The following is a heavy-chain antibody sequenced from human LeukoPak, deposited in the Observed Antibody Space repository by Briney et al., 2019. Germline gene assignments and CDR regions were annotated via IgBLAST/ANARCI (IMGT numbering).Heavy chain of an antibody. D-gene: IGHD6-19*01. CDR3: AKGHSSGWSHNFDY. V-gene: IGHV3-23*01. Sequence: GGCLRLSCAASGFTFSSYAMSWVRQAPGKGLEWVSGISGSGGSTYYVDSVKGRFTISRDNSKNTLYLQMNSLRAEDTAVYYCAKGHSSGWSHNFDYWGQGTLVTVSS. J-gene: IGHJ4*02. CDR2: ISGSGGST. CDR1: GFTFSSYA.